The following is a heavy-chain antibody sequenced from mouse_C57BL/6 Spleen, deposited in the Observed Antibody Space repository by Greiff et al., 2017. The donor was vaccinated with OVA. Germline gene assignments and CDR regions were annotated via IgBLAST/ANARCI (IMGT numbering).Heavy chain of an antibody. J-gene: IGHJ2*01. V-gene: IGHV2-3*01. CDR2: IWGDGST. CDR1: GFSLTSYG. Sequence: VKLVESGPGLVAPSQSLSITCTVSGFSLTSYGVSWVRQPPGKGLEWLGVIWGDGSTNYHSALISRLSISKDNSKSQVFLKLNSLQTDDTATYYCAKIPIYYYGSSRLYYFDYWGQGTTLTVSS. D-gene: IGHD1-1*01. CDR3: AKIPIYYYGSSRLYYFDY.